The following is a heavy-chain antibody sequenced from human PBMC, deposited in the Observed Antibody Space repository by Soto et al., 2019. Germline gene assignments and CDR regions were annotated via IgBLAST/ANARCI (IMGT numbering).Heavy chain of an antibody. CDR1: GYTFTSYA. D-gene: IGHD6-6*01. Sequence: QVQLVQSGAEVKKPGASVKVSCKASGYTFTSYAMHWVRQAPGQRLEWMGWINAGNGNTKYSQKFQGRVTITRDTPADTAYKEPTSLRSEETALYYSAGVNASSNGRNNWFDPWGQGTLVRVSS. V-gene: IGHV1-3*01. CDR2: INAGNGNT. CDR3: AGVNASSNGRNNWFDP. J-gene: IGHJ5*02.